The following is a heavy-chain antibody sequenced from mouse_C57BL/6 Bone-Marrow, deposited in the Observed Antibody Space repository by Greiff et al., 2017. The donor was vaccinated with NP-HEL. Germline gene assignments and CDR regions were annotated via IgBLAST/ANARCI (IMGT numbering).Heavy chain of an antibody. V-gene: IGHV14-1*01. J-gene: IGHJ4*01. CDR1: GFNIKDYY. CDR2: IDPEDGDT. CDR3: TRITTVVANGYHAMDY. D-gene: IGHD1-1*01. Sequence: EVQLQQSGAELVRPGASVKLSCTASGFNIKDYYMHWVKQRPEQGLEWIGRIDPEDGDTEYAPKFQGKATMTADTSSNTAYLQLSSLTSEDTAVYYCTRITTVVANGYHAMDYWGQGTSVTVSS.